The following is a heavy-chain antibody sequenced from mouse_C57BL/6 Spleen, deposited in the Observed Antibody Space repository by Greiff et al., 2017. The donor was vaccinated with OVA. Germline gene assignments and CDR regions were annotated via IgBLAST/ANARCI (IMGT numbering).Heavy chain of an antibody. J-gene: IGHJ1*03. D-gene: IGHD2-5*01. V-gene: IGHV1-62-2*01. Sequence: VQLQQSGAELVKPGASVKLSCKASGYTFTEYTIHWVKQRSGQGLEWIGWFYPGSGSIKYNEKFKDKATLTADKSSSTVYMELSRLTSEDSAVYFCARHEDPAYYSNRYWYFDVWGTGTTVTVSS. CDR3: ARHEDPAYYSNRYWYFDV. CDR2: FYPGSGSI. CDR1: GYTFTEYT.